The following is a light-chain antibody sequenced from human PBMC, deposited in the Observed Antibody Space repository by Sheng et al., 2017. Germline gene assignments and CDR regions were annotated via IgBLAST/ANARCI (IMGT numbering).Light chain of an antibody. V-gene: IGLV3-1*01. J-gene: IGLJ3*02. CDR1: KLGDKY. CDR3: QTWDSRSAV. Sequence: SYELIQPPSVSVSPGQTASITCSGDKLGDKYACWYQQKPGQSPVLVIFQDSKRPSGIPERFSGSNSGNTATLTISGTQAMDEGDYYCQTWDSRSAVFGGGTKLTVL. CDR2: QDS.